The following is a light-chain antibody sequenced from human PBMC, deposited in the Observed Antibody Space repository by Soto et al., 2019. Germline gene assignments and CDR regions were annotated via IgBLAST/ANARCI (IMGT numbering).Light chain of an antibody. CDR2: GSS. J-gene: IGKJ2*01. CDR1: QSVSSTY. V-gene: IGKV3-20*01. CDR3: QQYSSPPYT. Sequence: EIVLTQSPGTLSLSPGERATLSCRASQSVSSTYLAWYQHKPGQAPGPLIYGSSTRATGIPDRFSGSGSGTDFTLTISRLEPEDFAVYYCQQYSSPPYTFGQGTKLEIK.